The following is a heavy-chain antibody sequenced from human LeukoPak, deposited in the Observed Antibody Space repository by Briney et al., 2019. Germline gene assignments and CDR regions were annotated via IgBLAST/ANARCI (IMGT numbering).Heavy chain of an antibody. Sequence: TLSLTCTVSGGSISSYYWSWIRQPPGKALEWLALIYWDDDKRYSPSLKSRLTITKDTSKNQVVLTMTNMDPVDTATYYCAHSQTAIFGVVITNYFDYWGQGTLVTVSS. CDR2: IYWDDDK. V-gene: IGHV2-5*08. CDR3: AHSQTAIFGVVITNYFDY. J-gene: IGHJ4*02. CDR1: GGSISSYYW. D-gene: IGHD3-3*01.